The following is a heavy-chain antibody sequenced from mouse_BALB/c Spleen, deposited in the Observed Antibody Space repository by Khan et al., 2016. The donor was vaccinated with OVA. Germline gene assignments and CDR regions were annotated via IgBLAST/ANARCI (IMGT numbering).Heavy chain of an antibody. J-gene: IGHJ2*01. CDR3: TRDRIEY. CDR1: GYTFTTYW. V-gene: IGHV1-7*01. CDR2: INPTSGYT. Sequence: VELVESGAELAKPGASVKMSCKASGYTFTTYWMHWVKQRPGQGLEWIGYINPTSGYTDYNEKFKDRATLSADKSSSTAYMQLSSLTSEDSAVYYCTRDRIEYWGQGTTLTVSS.